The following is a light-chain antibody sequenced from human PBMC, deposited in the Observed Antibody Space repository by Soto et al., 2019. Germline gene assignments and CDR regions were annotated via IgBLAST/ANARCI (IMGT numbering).Light chain of an antibody. CDR3: CSYADVSSYV. V-gene: IGLV2-23*02. CDR2: EVS. CDR1: SSNVGTYNV. J-gene: IGLJ1*01. Sequence: QSALTQPASVSGSPGQSITISCTGTSSNVGTYNVVSWYQQHPGEAPKLLIYEVSERPSGVSIRFTASKSGNTASLTISGLQAEDEADYYCCSYADVSSYVFGTGTKLTVL.